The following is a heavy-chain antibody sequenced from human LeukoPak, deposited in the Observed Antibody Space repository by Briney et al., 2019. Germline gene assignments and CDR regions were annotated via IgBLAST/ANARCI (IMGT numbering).Heavy chain of an antibody. CDR3: ARGLYDILTGYQEYFDY. Sequence: EALSLTCAVYGGSFSGYYWSWIRQPPGKGLEWIGEINHSGSTNYNPSLKSRVTISVDTSKNQFSLKLSSVTAADTAVYYYARGLYDILTGYQEYFDYWGQGTLVTVSS. CDR2: INHSGST. V-gene: IGHV4-34*01. D-gene: IGHD3-9*01. CDR1: GGSFSGYY. J-gene: IGHJ4*02.